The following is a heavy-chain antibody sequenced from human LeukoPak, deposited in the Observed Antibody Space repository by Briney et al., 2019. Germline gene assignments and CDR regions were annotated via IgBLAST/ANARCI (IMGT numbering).Heavy chain of an antibody. CDR1: GFTFGDYA. J-gene: IGHJ5*02. Sequence: GGSLRLSCTASGFTFGDYAMSWFRQAPGKGLEWVGFIRSKAYGGTTEYAASVKGRFTISRDDSKSIAYLQMNSLKTEDTAVYYCTRAGYSSGWTFDHWGQGTLVTVSS. D-gene: IGHD6-19*01. CDR3: TRAGYSSGWTFDH. V-gene: IGHV3-49*03. CDR2: IRSKAYGGTT.